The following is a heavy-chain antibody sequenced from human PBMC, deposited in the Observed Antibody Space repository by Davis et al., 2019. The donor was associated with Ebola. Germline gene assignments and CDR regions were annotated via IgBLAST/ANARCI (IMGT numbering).Heavy chain of an antibody. CDR2: INAGNGNT. CDR3: ARDEVVPAAISAYGMDV. V-gene: IGHV1-3*01. CDR1: GYTFTSYA. J-gene: IGHJ6*02. Sequence: AASVKVSCKASGYTFTSYAMHWVRQAPGQRLEWMGWINAGNGNTKYSQKFQGRVTMTRDTSTSTVYMELSSLRSEDTAVYYCARDEVVPAAISAYGMDVWGQGTTVTVSS. D-gene: IGHD2-2*02.